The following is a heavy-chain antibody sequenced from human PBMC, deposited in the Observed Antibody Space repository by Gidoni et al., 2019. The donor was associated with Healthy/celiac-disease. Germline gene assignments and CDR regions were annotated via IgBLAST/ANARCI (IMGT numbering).Heavy chain of an antibody. Sequence: EVQLVESGGGLVKPGGSLSISCAASGFTFSSYSMNWVRQAPGKGLELVSSISSSSSYIYYADSVKGRFTISRDNAKNSLYLQMNSLRAEDTAVYYCASEGGGYSYGDAFDIWGQGTMVTVSS. CDR3: ASEGGGYSYGDAFDI. D-gene: IGHD5-18*01. CDR1: GFTFSSYS. V-gene: IGHV3-21*01. CDR2: ISSSSSYI. J-gene: IGHJ3*02.